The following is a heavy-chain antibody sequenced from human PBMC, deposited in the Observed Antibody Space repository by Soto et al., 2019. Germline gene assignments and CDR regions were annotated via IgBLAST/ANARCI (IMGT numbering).Heavy chain of an antibody. CDR1: GGSFSGYY. D-gene: IGHD2-15*01. J-gene: IGHJ6*02. CDR2: INHSGST. V-gene: IGHV4-34*01. CDR3: ARGLRYCSGGSCYTTYYYYGMDV. Sequence: SETLSLTCAVYGGSFSGYYWSWIRQPPGKGLEWIGEINHSGSTNYNPSLKSRVTISVDTSKNQFSLKLSSVTAADTAVYYCARGLRYCSGGSCYTTYYYYGMDVWGQGTTVTVSS.